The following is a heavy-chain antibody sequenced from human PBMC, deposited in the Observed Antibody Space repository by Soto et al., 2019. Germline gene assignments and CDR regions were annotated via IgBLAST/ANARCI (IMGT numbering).Heavy chain of an antibody. Sequence: PGGSLRLSFAASGFPVTNYWMHWVRQVPGKGLVWVSRIDGVGTGTSYSDSVRGRFTISRDNAENMLYLQMNSLRAEDTAVYYCTTVFEDWGQGTLVTVSS. CDR2: IDGVGTGT. V-gene: IGHV3-74*01. CDR1: GFPVTNYW. CDR3: TTVFED. J-gene: IGHJ4*02.